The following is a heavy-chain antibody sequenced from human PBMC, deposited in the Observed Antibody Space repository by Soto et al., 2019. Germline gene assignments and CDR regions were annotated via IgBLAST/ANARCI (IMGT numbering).Heavy chain of an antibody. CDR2: IFFSGST. CDR3: ARHYAAGNAGNYLDY. V-gene: IGHV4-59*08. Sequence: QVQLPESGPGLVKPSETLSLTCTVSAGSISSYYWGWIRQPPGKGLGWIGYIFFSGSTQYNPSLQSRVTTAVNTPTKDFSLHVTSVTAADTAADFCARHYAAGNAGNYLDYCGRGALITVAS. D-gene: IGHD3-16*01. J-gene: IGHJ4*02. CDR1: AGSISSYY.